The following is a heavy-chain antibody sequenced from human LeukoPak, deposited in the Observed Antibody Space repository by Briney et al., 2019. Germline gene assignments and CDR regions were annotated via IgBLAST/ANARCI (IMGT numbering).Heavy chain of an antibody. V-gene: IGHV1-8*02. Sequence: ASVKVSCKASGYTFTGYYMHWVRQATGQGLEWMGWMNPNSGNTGYAQKFQGRVTMTRSTSISTAYMELSSLRSDDTAVYYCARGASRSFDYWGQGTLVTVSS. J-gene: IGHJ4*02. CDR1: GYTFTGYY. CDR2: MNPNSGNT. CDR3: ARGASRSFDY.